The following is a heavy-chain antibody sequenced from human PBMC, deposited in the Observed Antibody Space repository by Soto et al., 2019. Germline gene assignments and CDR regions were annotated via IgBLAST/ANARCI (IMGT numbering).Heavy chain of an antibody. CDR3: ASLNYDSSGYSHHFFDY. V-gene: IGHV3-30-3*01. Sequence: QVQLVESGGGVVQPGRSLRLSCAASGFTFSSYAMHWVRQAPGKGLEWVAVISYDGSNKYYADSVKGRFTISRDNSKNTLYLHMNSLRAEDTAVYYCASLNYDSSGYSHHFFDYWGQGTLVTVSS. CDR1: GFTFSSYA. J-gene: IGHJ4*02. CDR2: ISYDGSNK. D-gene: IGHD3-22*01.